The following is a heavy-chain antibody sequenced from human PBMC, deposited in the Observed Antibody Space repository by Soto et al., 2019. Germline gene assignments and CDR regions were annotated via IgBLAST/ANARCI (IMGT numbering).Heavy chain of an antibody. D-gene: IGHD3-16*01. CDR3: ARIARLRWDFDH. Sequence: ASVKVSCKTSGDTFSTFSISWVRQAPGQGLEWMGGIIPIFGTPHYAQKFQGRVTITADEARTTVYMELNSLRSEDTAVYYCARIARLRWDFDHWGQGTLVTVSS. J-gene: IGHJ4*02. CDR1: GDTFSTFS. V-gene: IGHV1-69*13. CDR2: IIPIFGTP.